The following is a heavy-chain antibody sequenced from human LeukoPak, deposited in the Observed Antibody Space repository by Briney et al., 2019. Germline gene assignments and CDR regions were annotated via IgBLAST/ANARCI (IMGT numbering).Heavy chain of an antibody. Sequence: ASVKVSCKASGYTFTGYYMHWVRQAPGQGLEWMGWINPNSGGTNYAQRFQGRVTMTRDTSISTAYMELSRLRSDDTAVYYCARDFFGQWLVQNLNWFDPWGQGTLVTVSS. CDR2: INPNSGGT. J-gene: IGHJ5*02. CDR3: ARDFFGQWLVQNLNWFDP. D-gene: IGHD6-19*01. V-gene: IGHV1-2*02. CDR1: GYTFTGYY.